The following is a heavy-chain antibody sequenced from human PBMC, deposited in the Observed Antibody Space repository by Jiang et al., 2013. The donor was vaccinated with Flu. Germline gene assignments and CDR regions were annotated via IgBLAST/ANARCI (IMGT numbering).Heavy chain of an antibody. CDR1: GFSLSTSGMC. Sequence: KPTQTLTLTCTFSGFSLSTSGMCVSWIRQPPGKALEWLALIDWDDDKYYSTSLKTRLTISKDTSKNXVVLTMTNMDPVDTATYYCARGHDSEYWYFDLWGLAPWSLSPQ. V-gene: IGHV2-70*01. J-gene: IGHJ2*01. CDR3: ARGHDSEYWYFDL. CDR2: IDWDDDK. D-gene: IGHD1-14*01.